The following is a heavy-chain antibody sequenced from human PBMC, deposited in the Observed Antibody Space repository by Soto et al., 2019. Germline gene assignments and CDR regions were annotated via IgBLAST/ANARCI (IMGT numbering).Heavy chain of an antibody. CDR2: IIPIFGTA. D-gene: IGHD3-3*01. J-gene: IGHJ4*02. CDR3: ASKAYYDFWSGYFN. V-gene: IGHV1-69*06. Sequence: ASVKVSCKASGGTFSSYAISWVRQAPGQGLEWMGGIIPIFGTADYAQKFQGRVTITADKSTSTAYMELSSLRSEDTAVYYCASKAYYDFWSGYFNWGQGTLVTVSS. CDR1: GGTFSSYA.